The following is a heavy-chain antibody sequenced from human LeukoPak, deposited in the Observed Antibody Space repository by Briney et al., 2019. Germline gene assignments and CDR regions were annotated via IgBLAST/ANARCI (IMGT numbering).Heavy chain of an antibody. CDR1: GYTFTDYY. Sequence: GASVKVSCKASGYTFTDYYMHWVRQAPGQGLEWMGWINTNTGNPTYAQGFTGRFVFSLDTSVSTAYLQISSLKAEDTAVYYCARGFSGILTGYWQYYYYMDVWGKGTTVTVSS. D-gene: IGHD3-9*01. CDR3: ARGFSGILTGYWQYYYYMDV. J-gene: IGHJ6*03. V-gene: IGHV7-4-1*02. CDR2: INTNTGNP.